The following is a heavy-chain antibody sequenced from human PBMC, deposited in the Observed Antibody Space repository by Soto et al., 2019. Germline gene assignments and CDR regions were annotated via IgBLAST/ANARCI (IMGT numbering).Heavy chain of an antibody. V-gene: IGHV3-23*01. CDR2: ISGSGGST. CDR1: GFTFSIYS. D-gene: IGHD3-9*01. CDR3: AKVVKYDVLTGYYKGPDYYGMDV. J-gene: IGHJ6*02. Sequence: GGSLRLSCAASGFTFSIYSMNWVRQAPGKGLEWVSLISGSGGSTHYADSVEGRFTISRDNSKNTLYLEMDSLRAEDTAVYYCAKVVKYDVLTGYYKGPDYYGMDVWGQGTTLTVSS.